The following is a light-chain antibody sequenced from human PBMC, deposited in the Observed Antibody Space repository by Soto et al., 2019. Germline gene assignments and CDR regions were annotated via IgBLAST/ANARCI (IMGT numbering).Light chain of an antibody. V-gene: IGKV3-15*01. CDR3: QQYNNWPFS. CDR1: QGVTTN. J-gene: IGKJ5*01. CDR2: DVS. Sequence: EIVMTKSAPSLPVSRGERVTLSCMAGQGVTTNFAWYQQKSGQSPRLLIYDVSTRATGVPARFSGTGSETDFTLTISGLQSEDSAVYFCQQYNNWPFSFGQGTRLEIK.